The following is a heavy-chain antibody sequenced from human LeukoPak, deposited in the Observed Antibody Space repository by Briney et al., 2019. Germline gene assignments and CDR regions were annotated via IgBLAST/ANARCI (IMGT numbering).Heavy chain of an antibody. D-gene: IGHD4-17*01. Sequence: PGRSLRLSCAASGFTFSSYAMHWVRQAPGKGLEWVAVISYDGSNKYYADSVKGRFTISRDNSKNTLYLQMNSLRAEDTAVYYCARATVTTLPLDYWGQGTLVTVSS. V-gene: IGHV3-30-3*01. CDR3: ARATVTTLPLDY. CDR1: GFTFSSYA. J-gene: IGHJ4*02. CDR2: ISYDGSNK.